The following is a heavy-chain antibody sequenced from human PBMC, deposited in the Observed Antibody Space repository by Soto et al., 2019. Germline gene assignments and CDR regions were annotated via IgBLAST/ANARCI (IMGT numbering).Heavy chain of an antibody. J-gene: IGHJ4*02. V-gene: IGHV4-34*01. CDR2: INHSGST. CDR3: ARVLDGSGSYYSYYDY. D-gene: IGHD3-10*01. Sequence: QVQLQQWGAGLLKPSETLSLTCAVYGGSFSGYYWSWIRQPPGKGLEWIGEINHSGSTNYNPSLKSRVTISVDTSKNQFSLKLRSVTAADTAVYYCARVLDGSGSYYSYYDYWGQGTLVTVSS. CDR1: GGSFSGYY.